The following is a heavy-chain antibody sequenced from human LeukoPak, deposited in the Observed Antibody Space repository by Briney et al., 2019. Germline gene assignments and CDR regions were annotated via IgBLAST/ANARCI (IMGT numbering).Heavy chain of an antibody. CDR2: INPNSGGT. CDR3: ARGGRYCSGGSCYQDY. V-gene: IGHV1-2*02. J-gene: IGHJ4*02. CDR1: GYTFTGYY. D-gene: IGHD2-15*01. Sequence: ASVKVSCKASGYTFTGYYMHWVRQAPGQGLERMGWINPNSGGTNYAQKFQGRVTMTRDTSISTAYMELSRLRSDDTAVYYCARGGRYCSGGSCYQDYWGQGTLVTVSS.